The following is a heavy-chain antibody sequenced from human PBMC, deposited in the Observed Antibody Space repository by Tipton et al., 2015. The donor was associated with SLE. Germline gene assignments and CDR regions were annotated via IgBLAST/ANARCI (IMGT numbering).Heavy chain of an antibody. CDR1: GGSFSGYY. J-gene: IGHJ3*02. CDR2: INHSGST. Sequence: TLSLTCAVYGGSFSGYYWSWIRQPPGKGLEWIGEINHSGSTNYNPSLKSRVTISVDTSKNQFSLKLSSVTAADTAVYYCAREVLMLYAISRGDAFDIWGQGTMVTVSS. V-gene: IGHV4-34*01. CDR3: AREVLMLYAISRGDAFDI. D-gene: IGHD2-8*01.